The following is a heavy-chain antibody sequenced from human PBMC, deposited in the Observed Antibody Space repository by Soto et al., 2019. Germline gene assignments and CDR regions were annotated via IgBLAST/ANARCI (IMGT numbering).Heavy chain of an antibody. CDR3: AREVKGVTSFDY. V-gene: IGHV1-3*01. J-gene: IGHJ4*02. CDR2: LNGGVDGT. Sequence: QVRLIQSGPEMMQPGASVRVSCKASGFTALSYAFHWVRQAPGQGPEWLGWLNGGVDGTSYSQRFQGRVTISRDTSTNRVYLEVTSLTSEDTAVYYCAREVKGVTSFDYWGQGTLVTVSS. CDR1: GFTALSYA. D-gene: IGHD3-10*01.